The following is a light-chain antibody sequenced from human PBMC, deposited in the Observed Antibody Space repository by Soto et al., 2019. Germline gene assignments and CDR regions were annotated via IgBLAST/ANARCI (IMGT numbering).Light chain of an antibody. V-gene: IGKV1-39*01. Sequence: IQMTQSPSSLSASVGDKVTITCRAGQSVSNYVNWYQQKPGKPPKLLIHVASSLQSGVPSRFSGSGSGTDFTLTISSLQPEDFATYYCQQGSTYPTFGGGTRVEIK. J-gene: IGKJ4*01. CDR3: QQGSTYPT. CDR2: VAS. CDR1: QSVSNY.